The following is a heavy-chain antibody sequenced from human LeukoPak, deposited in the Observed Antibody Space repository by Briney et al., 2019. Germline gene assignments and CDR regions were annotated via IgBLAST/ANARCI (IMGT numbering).Heavy chain of an antibody. D-gene: IGHD3-10*01. CDR2: ISSSSSYI. CDR1: GFTFSSYS. J-gene: IGHJ4*02. Sequence: PGGSLRHSCAASGFTFSSYSMNWVRQAPGKGLEWVSSISSSSSYIYYADSVKGRFTISRDNAKNSLYLQMNSLRAEDTAVYYCARDGSVGQDFDYWGQGTLVTVSS. CDR3: ARDGSVGQDFDY. V-gene: IGHV3-21*01.